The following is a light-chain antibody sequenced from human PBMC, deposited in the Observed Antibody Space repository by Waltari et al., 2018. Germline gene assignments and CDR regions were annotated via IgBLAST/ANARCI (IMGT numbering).Light chain of an antibody. CDR2: EVS. Sequence: DIVMTQTPLSLPVTLGEPASISCRSSQSLLDSEDGNTYLDWYLQKPGQSPQLLIYEVSNRASGVPDRVSGSGSDTDFTLKISRVEAEDVVVYYCMQGIEYPLTFGQGTKVEIK. J-gene: IGKJ1*01. CDR1: QSLLDSEDGNTY. CDR3: MQGIEYPLT. V-gene: IGKV2-40*01.